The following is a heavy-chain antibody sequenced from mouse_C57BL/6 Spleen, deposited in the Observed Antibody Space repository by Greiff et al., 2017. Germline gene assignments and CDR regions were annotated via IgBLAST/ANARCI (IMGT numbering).Heavy chain of an antibody. J-gene: IGHJ4*01. CDR2: INPGSGGT. CDR3: ARSDGNYDLYYAMDY. Sequence: QVQLKESGAELVRPGTSVKVSCKASGYAFTNYLIEWVKQRPGQGLEWIGVINPGSGGTNYNEKFKGKATLTADKSSSTAYMQLSSLTSENSAVYFGARSDGNYDLYYAMDYWGQGTSVTVSS. V-gene: IGHV1-54*01. D-gene: IGHD2-1*01. CDR1: GYAFTNYL.